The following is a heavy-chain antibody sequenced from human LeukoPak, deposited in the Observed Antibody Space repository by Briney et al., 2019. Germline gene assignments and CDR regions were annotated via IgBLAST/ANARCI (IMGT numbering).Heavy chain of an antibody. CDR1: GFTFSDYW. CDR2: IKQDGSEK. J-gene: IGHJ5*02. Sequence: PGGSLRLSRAASGFTFSDYWMSWVRQAPGKGLEWVANIKQDGSEKHYVDSLRGRFTISRDNAKNSLDLQMNSLRAEDTAVYFCARDLYYFDSSGYYASDLWGQGTLVTVSS. V-gene: IGHV3-7*01. D-gene: IGHD3-22*01. CDR3: ARDLYYFDSSGYYASDL.